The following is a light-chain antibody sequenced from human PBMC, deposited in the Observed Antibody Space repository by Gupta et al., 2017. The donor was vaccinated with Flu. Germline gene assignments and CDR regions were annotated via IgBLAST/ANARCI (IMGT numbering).Light chain of an antibody. J-gene: IGKJ3*01. CDR2: AAS. V-gene: IGKV1-8*01. CDR3: QQYYSYPFT. Sequence: AIRMTQSPSSFSASTGDRVTITCRASQGISSYLDWYQQKPGKAPKLLIYAASTLQSGVPSRFSGSGCGTDFTLTISGLQSEDFATYYCQQYYSYPFTFGPGTKVDIK. CDR1: QGISSY.